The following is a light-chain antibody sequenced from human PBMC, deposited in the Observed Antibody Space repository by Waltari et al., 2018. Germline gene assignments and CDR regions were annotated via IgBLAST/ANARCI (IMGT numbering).Light chain of an antibody. CDR2: AAS. CDR3: QQSYSTFSIT. J-gene: IGKJ5*01. Sequence: DIQMTQSPSSLSASVGDRITITCRASQNIRTYLNWYQQKPGKAPKLLNYAASSLPSEVPSRFSGSGSGTDFTLTINSLQPEDFATYFCQQSYSTFSITFGQGTRLEIK. V-gene: IGKV1-39*01. CDR1: QNIRTY.